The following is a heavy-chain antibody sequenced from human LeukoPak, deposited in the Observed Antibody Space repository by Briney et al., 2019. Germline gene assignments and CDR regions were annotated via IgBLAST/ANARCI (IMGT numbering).Heavy chain of an antibody. Sequence: GGSLRLSCAASGFTFSGYWMNWVRQAPGKGLVWFSRINSDGSSTSYADSVKGRFTISRDNAKNTLYLQMNTLRAEDTAVYYCASDLKWELLQPFDYWGQGTLVTVSS. CDR2: INSDGSST. V-gene: IGHV3-74*01. J-gene: IGHJ4*02. CDR3: ASDLKWELLQPFDY. CDR1: GFTFSGYW. D-gene: IGHD1-26*01.